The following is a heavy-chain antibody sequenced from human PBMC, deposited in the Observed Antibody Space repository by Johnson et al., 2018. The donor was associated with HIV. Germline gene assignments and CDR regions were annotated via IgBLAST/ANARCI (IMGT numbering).Heavy chain of an antibody. D-gene: IGHD2-2*01. Sequence: QVQLVESGGGLVKPGGSLRLSCAGSGFTFSDYFMSYIRQAPGKGLEWISYISSSGSPIYYADSVKGRFTLSRDNAKNSLVLQMHSLRVEDTAIYYCARVGYHLHDAFVRWGQETMVTVSS. J-gene: IGHJ3*01. CDR2: ISSSGSPI. V-gene: IGHV3-11*01. CDR3: ARVGYHLHDAFVR. CDR1: GFTFSDYF.